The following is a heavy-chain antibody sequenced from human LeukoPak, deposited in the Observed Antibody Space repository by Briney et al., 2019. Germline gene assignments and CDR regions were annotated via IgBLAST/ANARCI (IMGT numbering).Heavy chain of an antibody. J-gene: IGHJ6*03. CDR3: AASDANYYYYYMDV. Sequence: GGSLRLSCAASGFTFSSYGMHWVRQAPGKGLEWVAVISYDGSNKYYADSVKGRFTISRDNSKNSLSLQMNSLRAEDAAVYFCAASDANYYYYYMDVWGKGTTVTVSS. V-gene: IGHV3-30*03. CDR1: GFTFSSYG. CDR2: ISYDGSNK.